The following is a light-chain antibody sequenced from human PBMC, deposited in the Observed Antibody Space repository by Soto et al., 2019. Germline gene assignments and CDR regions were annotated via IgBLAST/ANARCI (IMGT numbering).Light chain of an antibody. V-gene: IGKV1-39*01. CDR3: QESYSTPSVH. CDR1: QSISAY. J-gene: IGKJ3*01. Sequence: DIQMTHSPSSMSASVGDRVTITCRASQSISAYLNWYPQKPGKAPKLLIYAASSLQSGVPSRFSGSGSGTDFTLTISSLQPEDFATYYCQESYSTPSVHFGPGTKVDIK. CDR2: AAS.